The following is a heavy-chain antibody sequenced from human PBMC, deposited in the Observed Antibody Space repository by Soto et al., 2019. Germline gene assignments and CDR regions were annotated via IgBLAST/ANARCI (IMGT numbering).Heavy chain of an antibody. CDR2: IFHSGST. Sequence: SETLSLTFTVSGSSITSGGHYWGWFRQLPGKGLEWIAYIFHSGSTSYNPSLKSRLTISVDTSKNQFSLKLSSVTAADTAVYYCARGGQEDNYFDSWGQGTLVTVS. CDR3: ARGGQEDNYFDS. CDR1: GSSITSGGHY. J-gene: IGHJ5*01. V-gene: IGHV4-31*03.